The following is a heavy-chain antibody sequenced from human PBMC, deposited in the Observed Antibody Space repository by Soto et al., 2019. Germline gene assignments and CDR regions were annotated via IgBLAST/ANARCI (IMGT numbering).Heavy chain of an antibody. J-gene: IGHJ6*02. CDR3: AREVLVPAARGPRDYDMDV. V-gene: IGHV1-18*01. D-gene: IGHD2-2*01. CDR2: ISGYNGYT. Sequence: GASVKVSCKASGYTFTSYGIIWVRQAPGQGLEWMGWISGYNGYTRYAKKLQGRVTMTTDTSTSTAYMELRSLRSDDTAVYYCAREVLVPAARGPRDYDMDVWGRGTTVTVSS. CDR1: GYTFTSYG.